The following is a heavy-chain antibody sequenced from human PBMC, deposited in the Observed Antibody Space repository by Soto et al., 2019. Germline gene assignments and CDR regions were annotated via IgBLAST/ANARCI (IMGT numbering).Heavy chain of an antibody. CDR1: GYSFAGYW. D-gene: IGHD3-22*01. CDR3: ARQIYDSDTGPNFQYYFDS. V-gene: IGHV5-10-1*01. J-gene: IGHJ4*02. Sequence: GESLKISCRASGYSFAGYWITWVRPQPGKGLEWMGRIDPSDSQTYYSPSFRGHVTISATKSITTVFLQWSSLRASDTAMYYCARQIYDSDTGPNFQYYFDSWGQGTPVTVSS. CDR2: IDPSDSQT.